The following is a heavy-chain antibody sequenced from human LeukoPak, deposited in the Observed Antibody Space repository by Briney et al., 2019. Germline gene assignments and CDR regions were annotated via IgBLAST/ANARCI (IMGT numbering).Heavy chain of an antibody. Sequence: QPGGSLRLSCAASGFTLSNYGMHWVRQAPGKGLEWVAIISYDGSNKYYADSVKGRFTISRDNPKNSLYLQMNSLRAEDTAVYYCARALQPTTHSSSWYQRYWGQGTLVTVSS. CDR1: GFTLSNYG. CDR3: ARALQPTTHSSSWYQRY. D-gene: IGHD6-13*01. CDR2: ISYDGSNK. J-gene: IGHJ4*02. V-gene: IGHV3-30*03.